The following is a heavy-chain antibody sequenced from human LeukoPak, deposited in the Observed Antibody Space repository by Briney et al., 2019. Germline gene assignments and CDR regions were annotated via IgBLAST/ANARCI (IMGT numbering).Heavy chain of an antibody. J-gene: IGHJ4*02. CDR3: AIGEGIAVAGPFDY. CDR1: GYSFTSYW. D-gene: IGHD6-19*01. Sequence: NRGESLQISCKGSGYSFTSYWIGWVRQLPGKGLESMGIIYPGDSDTRYSPSFQGQVTISADKSISTAYLQWSSLKASDTAMYYCAIGEGIAVAGPFDYWGQGTLVTVSS. CDR2: IYPGDSDT. V-gene: IGHV5-51*01.